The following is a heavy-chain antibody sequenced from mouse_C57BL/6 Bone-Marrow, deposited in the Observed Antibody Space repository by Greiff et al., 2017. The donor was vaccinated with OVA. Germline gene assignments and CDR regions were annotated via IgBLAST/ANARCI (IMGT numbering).Heavy chain of an antibody. CDR2: IYPGNSDT. J-gene: IGHJ4*01. Sequence: EVQLVESGTVLARPGASVKMSCKTSGYTFTSYWMHWVKQRPGQGLEWIGAIYPGNSDTSYNQKFKGKAKLTAVTSASTAYMELSSLTNEDSAVYYCTKGYYGSSPYYYAMDYWGQGTSVTVSS. CDR1: GYTFTSYW. D-gene: IGHD1-1*01. CDR3: TKGYYGSSPYYYAMDY. V-gene: IGHV1-5*01.